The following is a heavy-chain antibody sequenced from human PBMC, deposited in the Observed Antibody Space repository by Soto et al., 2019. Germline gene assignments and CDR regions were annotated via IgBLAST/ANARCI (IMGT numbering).Heavy chain of an antibody. Sequence: EQVLDSGGGLVQPGGSLRLSCAASGITFAPFNSYAMNWVRQAPGKGLEWVSTISGSGAGTYYADSVKGRFTISRDDSKNTVYLQMSSLRAEDTAVYYCAKAGYRGSRERARDVFDVWGQWTVVSVSS. D-gene: IGHD1-26*01. CDR1: GITFAPFNSYA. CDR2: ISGSGAGT. CDR3: AKAGYRGSRERARDVFDV. J-gene: IGHJ3*01. V-gene: IGHV3-23*01.